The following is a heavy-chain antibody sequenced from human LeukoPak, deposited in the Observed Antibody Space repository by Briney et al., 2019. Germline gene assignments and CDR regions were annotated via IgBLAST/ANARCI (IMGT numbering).Heavy chain of an antibody. J-gene: IGHJ3*02. CDR1: GFTFSTYW. D-gene: IGHD3-3*01. V-gene: IGHV3-7*01. Sequence: PGGSLRLSCAASGFTFSTYWMTWVRQAPGRGLEWVANIKQDGSEKYYVDSVKGRFTISRDNAKNSLYLQMNSLRAEDTAVYYCASQGEWDFWSGYPAAAFDIWGQGTMVTVPS. CDR3: ASQGEWDFWSGYPAAAFDI. CDR2: IKQDGSEK.